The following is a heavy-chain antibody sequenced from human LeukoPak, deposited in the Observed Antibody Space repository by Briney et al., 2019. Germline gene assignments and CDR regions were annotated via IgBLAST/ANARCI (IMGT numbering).Heavy chain of an antibody. CDR1: GYTFTSYG. CDR2: ISAYNGNT. V-gene: IGHV1-18*01. Sequence: ASVKVSCKASGYTFTSYGISWVQPAPGQGLEWMGWISAYNGNTNYAQKLQGRVTMTTDTSTSTAYMELRSLRSDDTAVYYCARVIVGATNYYYYGMDVWGQGTTVTVSS. D-gene: IGHD1-26*01. CDR3: ARVIVGATNYYYYGMDV. J-gene: IGHJ6*02.